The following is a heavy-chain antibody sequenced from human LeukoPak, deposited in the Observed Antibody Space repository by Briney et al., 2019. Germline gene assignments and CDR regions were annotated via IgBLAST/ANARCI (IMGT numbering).Heavy chain of an antibody. CDR3: TTSVPAADFDI. J-gene: IGHJ3*02. D-gene: IGHD2-2*01. Sequence: GGSLRLSCAASGFTFSNAWMSWVRQAPGMGLEWVGRIKSKTDGGTTDYAAPVKGRFTISRDDSKNTLYLQMNSLKTEDTAVYYCTTSVPAADFDIWGQGTMVTVSS. V-gene: IGHV3-15*01. CDR1: GFTFSNAW. CDR2: IKSKTDGGTT.